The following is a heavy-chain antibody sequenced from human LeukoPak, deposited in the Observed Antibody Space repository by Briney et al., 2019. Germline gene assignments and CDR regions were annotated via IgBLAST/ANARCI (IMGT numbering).Heavy chain of an antibody. Sequence: ASVKVSCKASGYTFTSYGISWVRQAPGQGLEWMGWILAYNANTNYAQKFQGRVTLTTDTSTSTAYMELRSLRSDDTAVYYCARHIVGATPYYYGMDVWGQGTTVTVSS. D-gene: IGHD1-26*01. CDR1: GYTFTSYG. J-gene: IGHJ6*02. CDR2: ILAYNANT. CDR3: ARHIVGATPYYYGMDV. V-gene: IGHV1-18*01.